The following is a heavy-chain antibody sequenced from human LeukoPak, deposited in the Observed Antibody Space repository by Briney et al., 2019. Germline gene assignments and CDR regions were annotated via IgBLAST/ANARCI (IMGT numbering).Heavy chain of an antibody. Sequence: GGSLRLSCAASGFTFSDYYMSWIRQAPGKGLEWVSAISGSGGSTYYADSVRGRFTISRDNSKNTLYLQMNSLRAEDTAVYYCAKDLGGRITGKYYYYMDVWGKGTTVTVSS. CDR3: AKDLGGRITGKYYYYMDV. CDR1: GFTFSDYY. V-gene: IGHV3-23*01. J-gene: IGHJ6*03. D-gene: IGHD1-20*01. CDR2: ISGSGGST.